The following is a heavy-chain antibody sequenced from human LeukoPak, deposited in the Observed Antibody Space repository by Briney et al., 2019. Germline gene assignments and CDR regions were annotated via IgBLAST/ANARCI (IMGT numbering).Heavy chain of an antibody. J-gene: IGHJ4*02. D-gene: IGHD2/OR15-2a*01. CDR3: ARGGNSLN. Sequence: GGSLRLSCAASGFTFSSYGMHWVRQAPGTGLEWMGWMNPNSGNTGYAQKFQGRVTMTRNTSISTAYMELSSLRSEDTAVYYCARGGNSLNWGQGTLVTVSS. V-gene: IGHV1-8*02. CDR2: MNPNSGNT. CDR1: GFTFSSYG.